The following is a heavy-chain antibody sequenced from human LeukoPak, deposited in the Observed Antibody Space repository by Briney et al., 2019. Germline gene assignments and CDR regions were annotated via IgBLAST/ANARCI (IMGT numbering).Heavy chain of an antibody. J-gene: IGHJ4*02. CDR1: GYSFTNYA. CDR3: ARTTAMVTIFDY. CDR2: INAGNGNT. V-gene: IGHV1-3*01. D-gene: IGHD5-18*01. Sequence: ASVKVSCKASGYSFTNYAMHWVRQAPGQRLKWMGWINAGNGNTKYSQKFQGRVTITRDTSASTAYMELSSLRSEDTAVYYCARTTAMVTIFDYWGQGTLVTVSS.